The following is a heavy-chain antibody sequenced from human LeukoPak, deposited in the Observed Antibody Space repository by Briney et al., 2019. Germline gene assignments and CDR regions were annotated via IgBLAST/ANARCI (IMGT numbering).Heavy chain of an antibody. Sequence: PSETLSLTCTVSGGSISSYYWSWIRQPPEKGLEWIGYISHRGSTNYNPSLSSRVTISLDTSKNQFSLKLSSVTAADTAVYKCARGSKWNTNWFDAWGQGTLVTVSS. J-gene: IGHJ5*02. CDR3: ARGSKWNTNWFDA. D-gene: IGHD1/OR15-1a*01. CDR1: GGSISSYY. V-gene: IGHV4-59*01. CDR2: ISHRGST.